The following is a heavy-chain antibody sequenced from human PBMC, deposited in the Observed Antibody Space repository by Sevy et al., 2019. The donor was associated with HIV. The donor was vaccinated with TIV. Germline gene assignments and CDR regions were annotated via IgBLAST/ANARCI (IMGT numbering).Heavy chain of an antibody. CDR2: SRNKANSYIT. Sequence: GGSLRLSCAASGFIFSGHYMDWVRQAPGKGLEWVGRSRNKANSYITQYAASVKGRFTISRDDSKKSLFLQMNSLKTEDTAVYYCTREAAANHLFDLWDQGTLVTVSS. J-gene: IGHJ4*02. V-gene: IGHV3-72*01. D-gene: IGHD6-13*01. CDR1: GFIFSGHY. CDR3: TREAAANHLFDL.